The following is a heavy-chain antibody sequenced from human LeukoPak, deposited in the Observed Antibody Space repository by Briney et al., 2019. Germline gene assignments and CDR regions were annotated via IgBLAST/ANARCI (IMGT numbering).Heavy chain of an antibody. J-gene: IGHJ6*04. CDR2: ISSSSSTI. CDR3: ARVRYYDSSGYYGTLLDV. V-gene: IGHV3-21*04. Sequence: GGSLRLSCAASGFTFSTYSMNWVRQAAGKGLEWVSSISSSSSTIYYADSVKGRFTISRDNAKNSLYPQMNSLRAEDTAVYYCARVRYYDSSGYYGTLLDVWGKGTTVTVSS. D-gene: IGHD3-22*01. CDR1: GFTFSTYS.